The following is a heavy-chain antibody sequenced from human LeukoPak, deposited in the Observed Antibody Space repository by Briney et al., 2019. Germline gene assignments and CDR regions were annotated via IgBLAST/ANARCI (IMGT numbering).Heavy chain of an antibody. V-gene: IGHV3-9*01. J-gene: IGHJ4*01. CDR1: GFTFDDYA. D-gene: IGHD6-19*01. Sequence: GRSLRLSCAASGFTFDDYAVHWVRHAPGKGLEWVSGISWNSGSIGYADSVKGRFTISRDNAKNSLYLQMNSLRAEYTALYYRARGGSSSSGRVDYYFADCGQGTLVTVSS. CDR2: ISWNSGSI. CDR3: ARGGSSSSGRVDYYFAD.